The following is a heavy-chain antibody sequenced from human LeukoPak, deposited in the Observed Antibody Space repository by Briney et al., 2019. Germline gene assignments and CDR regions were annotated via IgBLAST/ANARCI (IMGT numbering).Heavy chain of an antibody. CDR1: GFTVSSNY. D-gene: IGHD2-15*01. V-gene: IGHV3-30*18. Sequence: TGGSLRLSCAASGFTVSSNYMSWVRQAPGKGLEWVSVISSDGSNKYYADSVKGRFTISRDSSKNTLFLQMNSLRPEDTAVYYCAKSPQYVGKWYNWFDPWGQGTLVTVSS. J-gene: IGHJ5*02. CDR2: ISSDGSNK. CDR3: AKSPQYVGKWYNWFDP.